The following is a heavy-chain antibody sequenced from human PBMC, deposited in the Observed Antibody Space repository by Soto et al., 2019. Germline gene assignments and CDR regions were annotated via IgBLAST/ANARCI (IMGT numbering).Heavy chain of an antibody. Sequence: GGSLRFSCTVSGFTFGSHAMSWVRQAPGKGLECVSGISGSGGTTFYADSVKGRFTISRDNSKKTLYLQMNSLRAEDTAVYYCAKTPYDFWSSGQYLFDHWGQGTLVTVSS. CDR2: ISGSGGTT. CDR3: AKTPYDFWSSGQYLFDH. CDR1: GFTFGSHA. D-gene: IGHD3-3*01. J-gene: IGHJ4*02. V-gene: IGHV3-23*01.